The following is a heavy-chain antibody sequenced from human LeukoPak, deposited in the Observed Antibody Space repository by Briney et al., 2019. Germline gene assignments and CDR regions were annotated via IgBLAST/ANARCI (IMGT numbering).Heavy chain of an antibody. Sequence: SVKVSCKASGGTFSSYAISWVRQAPGQGLEWMGGIIPIFGTANYAQKFQGRVTITTDESTSTAYMELSSLRSGDTAVYYCASVRGYSYGYFGYFDYWGQGTLVTVSP. D-gene: IGHD5-18*01. J-gene: IGHJ4*02. CDR1: GGTFSSYA. CDR3: ASVRGYSYGYFGYFDY. V-gene: IGHV1-69*05. CDR2: IIPIFGTA.